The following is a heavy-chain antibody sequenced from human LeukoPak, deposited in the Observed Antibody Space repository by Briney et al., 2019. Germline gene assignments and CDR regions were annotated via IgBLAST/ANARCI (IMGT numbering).Heavy chain of an antibody. J-gene: IGHJ3*02. CDR1: GFNVSSYE. Sequence: GSLRLSCAASGFNVSSYEMNWVRQAPGKELEWVSYISSSGLTIHYADSVKGRFTISRDNAKNSLYLQMNSLRAEDTAVYYCAREGYSYGGLDAFDIWGQGTMVTVSS. D-gene: IGHD5-18*01. CDR3: AREGYSYGGLDAFDI. V-gene: IGHV3-48*03. CDR2: ISSSGLTI.